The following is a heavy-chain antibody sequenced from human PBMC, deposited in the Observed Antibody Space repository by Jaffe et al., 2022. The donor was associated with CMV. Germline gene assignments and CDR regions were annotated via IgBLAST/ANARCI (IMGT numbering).Heavy chain of an antibody. CDR2: IDPSDSYI. J-gene: IGHJ5*02. V-gene: IGHV5-10-1*03. D-gene: IGHD2-21*01. Sequence: EVQLVQSGAEVKKPGESLRISCRVSGYIFTNYWISWVRQMPGKGLEWMGRIDPSDSYINYSPSFQGHVTISADKSIGTAYLQWSSLKASDTAMYYCARHEAGVKSWFDPWGQGTLVTVSS. CDR1: GYIFTNYW. CDR3: ARHEAGVKSWFDP.